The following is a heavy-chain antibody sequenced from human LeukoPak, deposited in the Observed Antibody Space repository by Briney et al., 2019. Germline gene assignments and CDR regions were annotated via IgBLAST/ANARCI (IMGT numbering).Heavy chain of an antibody. J-gene: IGHJ4*02. CDR1: GFTFDDYA. Sequence: GGSLRLSCAASGFTFDDYAMHWVRQAPGKGLEWVSGISWNSGSIGYADSVKGRFTISRDNAKNSLYLQMNSLRAEDTAVYYCARDRITIFGVVESWGQGTLVTVSS. D-gene: IGHD3-3*01. CDR2: ISWNSGSI. CDR3: ARDRITIFGVVES. V-gene: IGHV3-9*01.